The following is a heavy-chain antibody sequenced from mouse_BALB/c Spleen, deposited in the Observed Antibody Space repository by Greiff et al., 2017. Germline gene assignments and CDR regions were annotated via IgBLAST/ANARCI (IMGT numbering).Heavy chain of an antibody. CDR1: GFSLTGYG. Sequence: VKVVESGPGLVAPSQSLSITCTVSGFSLTGYGVNWVRQPPGKGLEWLGMIWGDGSTDYNSALKSRLSISKDNSKSQVFLKMNSLQTDDTARYYCAREGGYSTRYFDVWGAGTTVTVSS. D-gene: IGHD3-2*02. V-gene: IGHV2-6-7*01. J-gene: IGHJ1*01. CDR2: IWGDGST. CDR3: AREGGYSTRYFDV.